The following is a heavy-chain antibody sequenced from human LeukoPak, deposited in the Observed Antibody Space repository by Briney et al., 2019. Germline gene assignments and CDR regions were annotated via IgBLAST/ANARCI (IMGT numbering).Heavy chain of an antibody. CDR3: TRSAVAGGY. Sequence: GGSLRLSCAASGFTFSNAWMSWVRQTPGKGLEWVGRIKSKTDGGTADYAAPGEGRFTISRDDSKNTLYLQMNSLKSEDTAVYYCTRSAVAGGYWGQGTLVTVSS. J-gene: IGHJ4*02. V-gene: IGHV3-15*01. CDR2: IKSKTDGGTA. D-gene: IGHD6-19*01. CDR1: GFTFSNAW.